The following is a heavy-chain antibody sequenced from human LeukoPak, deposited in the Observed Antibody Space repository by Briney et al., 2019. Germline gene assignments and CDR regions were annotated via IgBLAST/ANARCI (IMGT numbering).Heavy chain of an antibody. V-gene: IGHV4-34*01. CDR1: GGSFSGYY. CDR3: ARGRYCSSTSCYYYYYYYMDV. D-gene: IGHD2-2*01. CDR2: INHSGST. Sequence: SETLSLICAVYGGSFSGYYWSWIRQPPGKGLEWIGEINHSGSTNYNPSLKSRVTISVDTSKNQFSLKLSSVTAADTAVYYCARGRYCSSTSCYYYYYYYMDVWGKGTTVTVSS. J-gene: IGHJ6*03.